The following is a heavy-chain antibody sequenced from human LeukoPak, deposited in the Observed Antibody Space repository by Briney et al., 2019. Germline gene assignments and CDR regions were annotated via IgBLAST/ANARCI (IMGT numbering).Heavy chain of an antibody. CDR3: ARVLVAWYYYYYGMDV. CDR1: GGSISSGDYY. V-gene: IGHV4-30-4*01. Sequence: SQTLSLTCTVSGGSISSGDYYWSWIRQPPGKGLEWIGYIYYSGSTYYNPSLKSRVTISVDTSKNQFSLKLSSVTAADTAVYYCARVLVAWYYYYYGMDVWGQGTTVTVSS. CDR2: IYYSGST. D-gene: IGHD2-8*02. J-gene: IGHJ6*02.